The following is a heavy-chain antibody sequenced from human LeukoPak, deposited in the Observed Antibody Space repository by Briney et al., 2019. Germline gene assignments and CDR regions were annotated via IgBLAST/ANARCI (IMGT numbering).Heavy chain of an antibody. CDR3: ARDYSSSWSYYDSSGYPDY. J-gene: IGHJ4*02. D-gene: IGHD3-22*01. V-gene: IGHV1-46*01. CDR1: GYTFSNYY. Sequence: GASVKVSCKTSGYTFSNYYMHWVRQAPGQGLEWMGLIGPAGTNTNYAQKFRGRVTVTRDTSTTTVYMELSSLSYEDTAVYYCARDYSSSWSYYDSSGYPDYWGQGTLVTVSS. CDR2: IGPAGTNT.